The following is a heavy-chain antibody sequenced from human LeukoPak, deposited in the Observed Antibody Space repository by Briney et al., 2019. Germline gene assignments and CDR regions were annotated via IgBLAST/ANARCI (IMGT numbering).Heavy chain of an antibody. D-gene: IGHD3-10*01. CDR3: ARSTMVRGILGSGGAFDI. J-gene: IGHJ3*02. CDR2: IYPGDSDT. V-gene: IGHV5-51*01. CDR1: GYSFTSHW. Sequence: GESLKISCKGSGYSFTSHWIGWVRQMPGKGLEWMGIIYPGDSDTRYSPSFQGQVTISADRSISTAYLHWSSLKASDTAMYYCARSTMVRGILGSGGAFDIWGHGSMVTVSS.